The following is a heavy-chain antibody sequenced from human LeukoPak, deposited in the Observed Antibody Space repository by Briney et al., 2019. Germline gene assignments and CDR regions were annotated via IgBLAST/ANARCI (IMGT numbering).Heavy chain of an antibody. CDR1: GFTFSKYW. Sequence: GGSLRLSCAASGFTFSKYWMHWVRQAPGKGLVWVSRLNSDGSNTNYADSVKGRFTISRDNAKNTVFLQVNNLRAEDTAVYYCARTATVTGSEFDYWGQGTLVTVSS. V-gene: IGHV3-74*01. CDR3: ARTATVTGSEFDY. J-gene: IGHJ4*02. D-gene: IGHD4-17*01. CDR2: LNSDGSNT.